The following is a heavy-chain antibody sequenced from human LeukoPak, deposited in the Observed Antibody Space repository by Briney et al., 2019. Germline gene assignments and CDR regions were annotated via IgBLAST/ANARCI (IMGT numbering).Heavy chain of an antibody. CDR2: IRQDGSDK. D-gene: IGHD6-19*01. CDR1: GFSFSSYW. CDR3: ARASAVAGTRDY. Sequence: GGSLRLSCTASGFSFSSYWMSWVRQDPGKGLECVANIRQDGSDKYYVDSVKGRFTISRDNAKNSLYLQMNSLRAEDSALYYCARASAVAGTRDYWGQGTLVTVSS. V-gene: IGHV3-7*01. J-gene: IGHJ4*02.